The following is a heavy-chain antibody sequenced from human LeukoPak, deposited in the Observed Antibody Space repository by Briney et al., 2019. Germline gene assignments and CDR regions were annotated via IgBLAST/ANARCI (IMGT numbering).Heavy chain of an antibody. CDR2: IRYDGSNK. V-gene: IGHV3-30*02. Sequence: GGSLRLPCAASGFTFSSYGMHWVRQAPGKGLEWVAFIRYDGSNKYYADAVKGRFTISRDNSKNTLYLQMNSLRAEDTAVYYCAKDWEYSGSYYFDYWGQGTLVTVSS. J-gene: IGHJ4*02. D-gene: IGHD1-26*01. CDR3: AKDWEYSGSYYFDY. CDR1: GFTFSSYG.